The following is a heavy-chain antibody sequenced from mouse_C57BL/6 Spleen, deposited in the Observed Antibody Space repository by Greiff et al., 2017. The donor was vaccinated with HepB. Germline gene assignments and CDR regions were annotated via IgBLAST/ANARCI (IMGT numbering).Heavy chain of an antibody. CDR3: ARYGYYGSSSSYAMDY. D-gene: IGHD1-1*01. CDR2: IYPGDGDT. J-gene: IGHJ4*01. V-gene: IGHV1-82*01. CDR1: GYAFSSSW. Sequence: VQVVESGPELVKPGASVKISCKASGYAFSSSWMNWVKQRPGKGLEWIGRIYPGDGDTNYNGKFKGKATLTADKSSSTAYMQLSSLTSEDSAVYFCARYGYYGSSSSYAMDYWGQGTSVTVSS.